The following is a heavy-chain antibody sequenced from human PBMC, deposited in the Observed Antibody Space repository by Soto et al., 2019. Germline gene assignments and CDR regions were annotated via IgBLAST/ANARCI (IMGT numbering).Heavy chain of an antibody. CDR2: IFPGDSDT. CDR3: ARGTTVTRGYYYMDV. Sequence: GESLKISCKGSGYSFTSYWIGWVRQMPGKGLEWMGLIFPGDSDTRYSPSVQGQVTISADKSISTAYLQWSSLTASDTAMYYCARGTTVTRGYYYMDVWGKGTTVTVSS. V-gene: IGHV5-51*01. J-gene: IGHJ6*03. CDR1: GYSFTSYW. D-gene: IGHD4-17*01.